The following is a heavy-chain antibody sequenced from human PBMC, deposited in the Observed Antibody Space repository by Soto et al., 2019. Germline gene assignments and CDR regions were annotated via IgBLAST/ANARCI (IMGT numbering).Heavy chain of an antibody. J-gene: IGHJ4*02. CDR3: ARRPFSSRGYYSNFDS. Sequence: GESLKISCKGSGYSFTSYWIGWVRQMPGKGLEWMGIIYPGDSDTRYSPSFQGQVTISADKSISTAYLQWSSLKASDTAMYYCARRPFSSRGYYSNFDSWGQGTLVTVSP. D-gene: IGHD3-22*01. CDR1: GYSFTSYW. V-gene: IGHV5-51*01. CDR2: IYPGDSDT.